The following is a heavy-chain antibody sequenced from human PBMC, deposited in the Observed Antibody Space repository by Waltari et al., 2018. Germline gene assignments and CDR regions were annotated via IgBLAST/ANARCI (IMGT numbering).Heavy chain of an antibody. Sequence: QVQLQQWGAGLLKPSETLSPTCAVYGGSFSGYYWSWIRPPPGKGLEWIGEINHSGSTNYNPSLKSRVTISVDTSKNQFSLKLSSVTAADTAVYYCARGVEMATTNYFDYWGQGTLVTVSS. CDR1: GGSFSGYY. CDR2: INHSGST. D-gene: IGHD5-12*01. J-gene: IGHJ4*02. V-gene: IGHV4-34*01. CDR3: ARGVEMATTNYFDY.